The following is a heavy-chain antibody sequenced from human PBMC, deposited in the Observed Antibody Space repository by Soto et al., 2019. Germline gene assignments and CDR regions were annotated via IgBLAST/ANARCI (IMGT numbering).Heavy chain of an antibody. CDR3: ARDPYCTNGVCYQDVGMDV. CDR1: GYTFTSYG. D-gene: IGHD2-8*01. Sequence: QVQLVQSGAEVKKPGASVKVSCKASGYTFTSYGIIWVRQAPGQGLEWMGWISAYNGNTNYAQKLQGRVTMTTDTSTSTAYMELRSLRSDDTAVYYCARDPYCTNGVCYQDVGMDVWGQGTTVTVSS. V-gene: IGHV1-18*01. CDR2: ISAYNGNT. J-gene: IGHJ6*02.